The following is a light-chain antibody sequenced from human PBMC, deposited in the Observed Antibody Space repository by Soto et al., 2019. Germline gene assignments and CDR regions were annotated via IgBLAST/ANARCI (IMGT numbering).Light chain of an antibody. J-gene: IGKJ3*01. CDR3: QQYGASVFT. CDR2: GTS. V-gene: IGKV3-20*01. Sequence: EIVLTQSPATLSLSPGERATLSCRASQSVNSGYLAWFQQKPGRAPRILIFGTSGRATGIPDRFSGNGSRTDFTLTISRVEPEDSAVYYCQQYGASVFTFGPGTKVEIK. CDR1: QSVNSGY.